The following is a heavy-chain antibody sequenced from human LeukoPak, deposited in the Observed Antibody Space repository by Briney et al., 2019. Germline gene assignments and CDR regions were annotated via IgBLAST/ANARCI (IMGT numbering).Heavy chain of an antibody. J-gene: IGHJ6*02. CDR2: IYYSGST. Sequence: PSETLSLTCTVSGGSISRYYWSWIRQPPGKGLEWIGYIYYSGSTNYNPSLKSRVTISVDTSNNQFSLKLSSVTAADTAVYYCARDFLAAAGNRDGMDVWGQGTTVTVSS. D-gene: IGHD6-13*01. CDR1: GGSISRYY. V-gene: IGHV4-59*01. CDR3: ARDFLAAAGNRDGMDV.